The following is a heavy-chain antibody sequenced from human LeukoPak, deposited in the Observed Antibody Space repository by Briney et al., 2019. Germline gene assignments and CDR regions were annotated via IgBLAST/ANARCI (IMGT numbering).Heavy chain of an antibody. J-gene: IGHJ5*02. CDR2: IKQDGSEK. D-gene: IGHD4-23*01. CDR1: GFTFSSYW. Sequence: GGSLRLSCAASGFTFSSYWMSWVRQAPGKGLEWVANIKQDGSEKYYVDSVKGRFTISRDNAKNSLYLQVNSLRAEDTAVYYCARDQIGGWLDPWGQGTLVTVSS. CDR3: ARDQIGGWLDP. V-gene: IGHV3-7*01.